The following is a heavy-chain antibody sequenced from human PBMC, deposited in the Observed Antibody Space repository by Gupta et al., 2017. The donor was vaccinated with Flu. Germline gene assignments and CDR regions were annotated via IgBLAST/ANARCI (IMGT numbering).Heavy chain of an antibody. Sequence: SISNIWWSWVRQTPGKGLEWIGEISHSGDTNFNPSLKSRITMSIDKSTNQFSLDLSSVTAADTAVYYCAREFSASGIRYDLWGQGTLVTVSS. CDR1: SISNIW. V-gene: IGHV4-4*02. CDR3: AREFSASGIRYDL. CDR2: ISHSGDT. J-gene: IGHJ5*02. D-gene: IGHD6-25*01.